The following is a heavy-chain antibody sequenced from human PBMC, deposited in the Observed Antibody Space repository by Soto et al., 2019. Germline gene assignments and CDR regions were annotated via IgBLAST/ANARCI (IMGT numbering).Heavy chain of an antibody. CDR2: IIPIFGTA. CDR3: ARGPDYYDSSGYPMGHYYYGMDV. D-gene: IGHD3-22*01. J-gene: IGHJ6*02. V-gene: IGHV1-69*13. CDR1: GGTFSSYA. Sequence: ASVKVSCKASGGTFSSYAISWVRQAPGQGLEWMGGIIPIFGTANYAQKFQGRVTITADESTSTAYMELSSLRSEDTAVYYCARGPDYYDSSGYPMGHYYYGMDVWGQGTTVTVSS.